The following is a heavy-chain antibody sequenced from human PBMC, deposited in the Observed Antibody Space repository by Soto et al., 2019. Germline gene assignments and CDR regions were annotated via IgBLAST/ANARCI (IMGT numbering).Heavy chain of an antibody. CDR3: ARVGYSYGNDP. Sequence: SETLSLTCTVSGGSISSGGYYWSWIRQHPGKGLEWIGYIYYSGSTYYNPSLKSRVTISVDTSKNQFSLKLSSVTAADTAVYYCARVGYSYGNDPWGQGTLVTVSS. CDR2: IYYSGST. V-gene: IGHV4-31*03. CDR1: GGSISSGGYY. D-gene: IGHD5-18*01. J-gene: IGHJ5*02.